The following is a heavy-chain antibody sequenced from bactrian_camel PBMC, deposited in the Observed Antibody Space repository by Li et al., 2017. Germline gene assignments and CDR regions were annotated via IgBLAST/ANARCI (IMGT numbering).Heavy chain of an antibody. J-gene: IGHJ6*01. CDR2: ADADRRT. Sequence: QVQLVESGGGSVQAGGSLILSCAFSGATYSRRCMAWFRQAPGRGREAVAAADADRRTIYGDFVEGRFTIDRDNARNILYLRMHDLKPEDTAMYYCAADPRFSYCTADYFTDTRDFNYWGQGTQVTVS. D-gene: IGHD3*01. CDR1: GATYSRRC. V-gene: IGHV3S26*01. CDR3: AADPRFSYCTADYFTDTRDFNY.